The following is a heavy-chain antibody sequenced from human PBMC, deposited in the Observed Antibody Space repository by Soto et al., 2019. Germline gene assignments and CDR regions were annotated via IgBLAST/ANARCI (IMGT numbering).Heavy chain of an antibody. CDR3: ARQRRIPTLSYYYGMAV. D-gene: IGHD4-17*01. V-gene: IGHV4-31*03. J-gene: IGHJ6*04. CDR2: IYYSGST. CDR1: GGSISSGGYY. Sequence: SETLSLTCTVSGGSISSGGYYWSWIRQHPGKGLEWIGYIYYSGSTYYNPSLKSRVTISVDTSKNQFSLKLSSVTAADTAVYYCARQRRIPTLSYYYGMAVWGKGTTVTVSS.